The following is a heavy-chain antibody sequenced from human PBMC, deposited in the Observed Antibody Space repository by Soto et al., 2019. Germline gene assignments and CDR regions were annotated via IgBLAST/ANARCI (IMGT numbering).Heavy chain of an antibody. V-gene: IGHV3-23*01. CDR2: ISGRDGRT. J-gene: IGHJ5*02. Sequence: GGSLRLSCAASGFTFSSYAMSWVRQAPGKGLEWVSLISGRDGRTYYADSVKGRFTISRDNFKNTLYLQMNSLRAEDTAVYYCAKSLNSHDASALWSWGQGTLVTVSS. D-gene: IGHD2-21*01. CDR3: AKSLNSHDASALWS. CDR1: GFTFSSYA.